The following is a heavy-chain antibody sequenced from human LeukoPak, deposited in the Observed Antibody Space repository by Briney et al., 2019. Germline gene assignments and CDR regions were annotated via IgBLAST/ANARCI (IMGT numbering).Heavy chain of an antibody. CDR1: GFTFSSYG. CDR2: IRYDGSNK. CDR3: AKANVLYALRGAFDI. D-gene: IGHD1-26*01. Sequence: PGGSLRLSCAASGFTFSSYGMHWVRQAPGKGLEWVTFIRYDGSNKYYADSVKGRFTISRDNSKNTLYLQMNSLRAEDTAVYYCAKANVLYALRGAFDIWGKGTTVTVSS. V-gene: IGHV3-30*02. J-gene: IGHJ6*04.